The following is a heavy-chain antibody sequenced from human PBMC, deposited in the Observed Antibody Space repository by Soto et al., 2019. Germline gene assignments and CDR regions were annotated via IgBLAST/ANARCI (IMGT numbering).Heavy chain of an antibody. V-gene: IGHV5-51*01. J-gene: IGHJ5*01. CDR2: MFPGDSDI. CDR1: GYNITRNW. D-gene: IGHD1-26*01. CDR3: VRQPERVGWFDS. Sequence: EVQLVQSGAEVKKPGESLKISCAASGYNITRNWIIWVRQMPGKGLEWMGIMFPGDSDIRYNPPFQGQVTISADKSISTAYLQWSSLKASDTAMYYCVRQPERVGWFDSWGQGTLVTVSS.